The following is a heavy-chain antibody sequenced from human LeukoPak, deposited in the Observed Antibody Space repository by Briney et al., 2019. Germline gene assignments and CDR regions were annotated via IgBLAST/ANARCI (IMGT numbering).Heavy chain of an antibody. CDR1: GFTFSLYT. CDR2: MSSNGSYI. V-gene: IGHV3-21*01. Sequence: GGSLRLSCAASGFTFSLYTINCVRQSPGKGLEGVSSMSSNGSYIYYADSMEGRFTISRDNAKNALSLQMDSLRAEDTAIYYCAREEGRGSSNLDYFDYWGQGMTVTVSS. D-gene: IGHD2-15*01. J-gene: IGHJ4*02. CDR3: AREEGRGSSNLDYFDY.